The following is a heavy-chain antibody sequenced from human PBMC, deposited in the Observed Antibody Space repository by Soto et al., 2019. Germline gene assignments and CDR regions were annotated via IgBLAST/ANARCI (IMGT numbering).Heavy chain of an antibody. V-gene: IGHV3-7*01. D-gene: IGHD5-18*01. CDR3: ARDFYGGYTYGPGDY. CDR1: GFMFSAYW. J-gene: IGHJ4*02. CDR2: IHGDGGKI. Sequence: GGPLRLSCAASGFMFSAYWMSWVRQAPGKGLEWVANIHGDGGKIYYVDSVKGRFTISRDNAKRSLYLQMNSLRAEDTAVYYCARDFYGGYTYGPGDYWGQGALVTVSS.